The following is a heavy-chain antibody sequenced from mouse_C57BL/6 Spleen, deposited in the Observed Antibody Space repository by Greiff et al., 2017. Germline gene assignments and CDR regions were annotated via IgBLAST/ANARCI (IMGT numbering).Heavy chain of an antibody. J-gene: IGHJ3*01. D-gene: IGHD1-1*01. V-gene: IGHV1-53*01. CDR3: ASERLLRYQFAY. CDR1: GYTFTSYW. Sequence: VQLQQSGTELVKPGASVKLSCKASGYTFTSYWMHWVKQRPGQGLEWIGNINPSNGGTNYNEKFKSKATLTADKSSSTAYMQLSSLTSEDSAVYYCASERLLRYQFAYWGQGTLVTVAA. CDR2: INPSNGGT.